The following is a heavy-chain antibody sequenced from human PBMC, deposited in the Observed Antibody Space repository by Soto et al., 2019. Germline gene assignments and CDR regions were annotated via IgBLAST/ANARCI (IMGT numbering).Heavy chain of an antibody. Sequence: PGESLKISCKGSGYSFTSYWIGWVRLMPGKGLEWMGIIYPGDSDTRYSPSFQGQVTISADKSISTAYLQWSSLKASDTAIYYCARREYSTYNWGYFFDYWGQGTLVTVSS. CDR3: ARREYSTYNWGYFFDY. J-gene: IGHJ4*02. V-gene: IGHV5-51*01. CDR2: IYPGDSDT. D-gene: IGHD5-12*01. CDR1: GYSFTSYW.